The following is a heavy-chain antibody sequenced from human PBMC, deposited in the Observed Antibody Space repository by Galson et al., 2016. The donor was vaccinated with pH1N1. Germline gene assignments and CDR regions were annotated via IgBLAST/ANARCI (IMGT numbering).Heavy chain of an antibody. CDR1: GFTFSSYG. J-gene: IGHJ6*02. CDR3: AKSPLFDGDYVGMDV. V-gene: IGHV3-30*18. Sequence: SLRLSCAASGFTFSSYGMHWVRQAPGKGLEWVAVISYDGSNKYYADSVKGRFTISRDNSKNTLYLQMYSLRTEDTAVYYCAKSPLFDGDYVGMDVWGQGTTVTVSS. D-gene: IGHD4-17*01. CDR2: ISYDGSNK.